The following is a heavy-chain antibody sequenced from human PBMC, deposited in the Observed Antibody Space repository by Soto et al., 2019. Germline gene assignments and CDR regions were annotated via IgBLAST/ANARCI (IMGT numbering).Heavy chain of an antibody. CDR2: IIPSFGSP. V-gene: IGHV1-69*01. CDR3: TREDNSSGSYSWVAP. CDR1: GGTFSSFT. Sequence: QVQLVQSGPEVKKPGSSVKVSCKASGGTFSSFTFNWVRQAPGQGLEWMGGIIPSFGSPSIAQKRQGRVTRTADQSTSTASMELSSLTSYDTAVYYCTREDNSSGSYSWVAPWGQGTGVTVPS. J-gene: IGHJ5*02. D-gene: IGHD3-22*01.